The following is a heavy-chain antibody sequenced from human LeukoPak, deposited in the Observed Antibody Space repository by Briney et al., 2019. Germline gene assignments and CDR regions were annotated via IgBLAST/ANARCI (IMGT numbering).Heavy chain of an antibody. CDR1: GGTFSSYA. V-gene: IGHV1-69*05. Sequence: SVKVSCKASGGTFSSYAISWVRQAPGQGLEWMGGIIPIFGTANYAQKLQGRVTMTTDTSTSTAYMELRSLRSDDTAVYYCARDVRLIYDSSGYYYNYFDYWGQGTLVTVSS. D-gene: IGHD3-22*01. CDR3: ARDVRLIYDSSGYYYNYFDY. J-gene: IGHJ4*02. CDR2: IIPIFGTA.